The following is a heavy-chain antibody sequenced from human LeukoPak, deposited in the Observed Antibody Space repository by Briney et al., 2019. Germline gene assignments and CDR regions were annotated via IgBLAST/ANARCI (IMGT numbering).Heavy chain of an antibody. Sequence: SETLSLTCTVSGGSISSGGYYGSWIRQHPGKGLEWIGYIYYSGSTYYNPSLKSRVTISVDTSKNQFSLKLSSVTAADTAVYYWARARPVVVPAALNWFDPWGQRTLVTVSS. D-gene: IGHD2-2*01. CDR1: GGSISSGGYY. J-gene: IGHJ5*02. V-gene: IGHV4-31*03. CDR3: ARARPVVVPAALNWFDP. CDR2: IYYSGST.